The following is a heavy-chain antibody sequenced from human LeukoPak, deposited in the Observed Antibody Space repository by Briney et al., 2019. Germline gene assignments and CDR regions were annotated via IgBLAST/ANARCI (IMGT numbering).Heavy chain of an antibody. J-gene: IGHJ4*02. CDR3: AKDRPTWIQLWFREQDTNTFDY. CDR1: GFTFSSYA. Sequence: TGGSLRLSCAASGFTFSSYAMSWVRQAPGKGLEWVSAISGSGGSTYYADSVKGRFTISRDNSKNTLYLQMNSLRAEDTAVYYCAKDRPTWIQLWFREQDTNTFDYWGQGTLVTVSS. V-gene: IGHV3-23*01. D-gene: IGHD5-18*01. CDR2: ISGSGGST.